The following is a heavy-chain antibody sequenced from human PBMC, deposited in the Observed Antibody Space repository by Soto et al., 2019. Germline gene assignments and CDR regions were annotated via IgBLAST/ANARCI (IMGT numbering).Heavy chain of an antibody. CDR3: ARQAEAAAGTRGWYFDL. Sequence: QVQLQESGPGLVKPSETLSLTCTVSGGSISSYYWSWIRQPPGKGLEWIGYIYYSGSTNYNPSLSSRVTISVDTSKNQFSLKLSSVTAADTAVYYCARQAEAAAGTRGWYFDLWGRGTLVTVSS. D-gene: IGHD6-13*01. CDR2: IYYSGST. V-gene: IGHV4-59*08. J-gene: IGHJ2*01. CDR1: GGSISSYY.